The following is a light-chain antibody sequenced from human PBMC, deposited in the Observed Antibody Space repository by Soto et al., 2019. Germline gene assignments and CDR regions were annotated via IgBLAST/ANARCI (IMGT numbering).Light chain of an antibody. V-gene: IGLV1-44*01. J-gene: IGLJ2*01. CDR3: LLYYGGAQV. CDR2: ANN. Sequence: QSVLTQPPSASGTPGQKITISCSGSTSDIGSNTVNWYQQVPGTAPKLLIYANNQRPSGVPDRFSGSKSGTSASLAISGLQSEDEADYYCLLYYGGAQVFGGGTKLTVL. CDR1: TSDIGSNT.